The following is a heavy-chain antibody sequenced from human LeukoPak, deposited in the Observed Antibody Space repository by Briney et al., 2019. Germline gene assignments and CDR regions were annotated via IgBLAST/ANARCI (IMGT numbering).Heavy chain of an antibody. CDR3: AKDRELLFAHCWFDL. J-gene: IGHJ5*02. Sequence: PGGSLRLSCAASGFTFSSYVMSWVRQAPGKGLEWVSGISGSGDSTFYADSVKGRFTISRDNSKNTVFLQMNSLGAEDTAVYYCAKDRELLFAHCWFDLWGQGTLVAVSS. CDR2: ISGSGDST. D-gene: IGHD3-10*01. CDR1: GFTFSSYV. V-gene: IGHV3-23*01.